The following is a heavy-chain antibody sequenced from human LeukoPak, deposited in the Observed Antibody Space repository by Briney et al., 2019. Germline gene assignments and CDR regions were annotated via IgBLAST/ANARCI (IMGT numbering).Heavy chain of an antibody. CDR3: ARYDILTGYPYYFDY. V-gene: IGHV3-48*03. CDR2: ISSSGSTI. CDR1: GFTFTSYE. J-gene: IGHJ4*02. Sequence: GGSPRLSCAASGFTFTSYEMNWVRQAPGHGPERVSYISSSGSTISYADSVQGRFTISRDNAKNSLYLQMNSLRAEDTAVYYCARYDILTGYPYYFDYWGQGTLVTVSS. D-gene: IGHD3-9*01.